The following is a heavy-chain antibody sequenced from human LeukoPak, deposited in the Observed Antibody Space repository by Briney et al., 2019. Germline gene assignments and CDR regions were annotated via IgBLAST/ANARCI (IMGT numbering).Heavy chain of an antibody. CDR1: GDSISSGSYY. V-gene: IGHV4-61*02. J-gene: IGHJ4*02. D-gene: IGHD3-9*01. Sequence: SETLSLTCTVSGDSISSGSYYWSWIRQPAGKGLEWIGRIYTSGSTNYNPSLKSRVTISVDTSKNQFSLKLSSVTAADTAVYYCARGRYFDWSIDYWGQGTLVTVSS. CDR3: ARGRYFDWSIDY. CDR2: IYTSGST.